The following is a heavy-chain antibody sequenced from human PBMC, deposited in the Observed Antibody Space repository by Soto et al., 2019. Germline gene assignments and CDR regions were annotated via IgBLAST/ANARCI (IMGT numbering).Heavy chain of an antibody. CDR3: APEGGYSGRNLFGAY. Sequence: EVQLVESGGGLVEPGGSIRLSCVASGFTFTKAYMTWVRQAPGKGLEWVGRIKGSHAGGTTDYATSVKGRFTISRDDSKKPPYSPMNRLKTGDPSVFLCAPEGGYSGRNLFGAYWGQGTLVTVSS. J-gene: IGHJ4*02. V-gene: IGHV3-15*01. CDR2: IKGSHAGGTT. D-gene: IGHD2-15*01. CDR1: GFTFTKAY.